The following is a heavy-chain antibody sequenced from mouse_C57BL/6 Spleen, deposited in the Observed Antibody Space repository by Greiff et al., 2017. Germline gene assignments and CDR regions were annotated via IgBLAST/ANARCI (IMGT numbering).Heavy chain of an antibody. Sequence: QVQLQQSGAELVRPGTSVKVSCKASGYAFTNYLIEWVKQRPGQGLEWIGVINPGSGGTNYNEKFKGKATLTADKSSSTAYMQLSILTSEDSAVYFCSFITTVPDYFDYWGQGTTLTVSS. CDR1: GYAFTNYL. D-gene: IGHD1-1*01. V-gene: IGHV1-54*01. CDR2: INPGSGGT. CDR3: SFITTVPDYFDY. J-gene: IGHJ2*01.